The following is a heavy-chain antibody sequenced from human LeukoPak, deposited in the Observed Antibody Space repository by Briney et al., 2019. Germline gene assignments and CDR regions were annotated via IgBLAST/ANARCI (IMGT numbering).Heavy chain of an antibody. CDR2: INPNSGDT. CDR3: ARDRAGYYDTSGSVAFDI. V-gene: IGHV1-2*02. Sequence: ASVKVSCKASGYTFTSYYMHWVRQAPGQGLEWMGWINPNSGDTNYAQKFQGRVTMTRDTSISTTYMELSRLRNDDTAVYYCARDRAGYYDTSGSVAFDIWGQGTMVTVSS. D-gene: IGHD3-22*01. CDR1: GYTFTSYY. J-gene: IGHJ3*02.